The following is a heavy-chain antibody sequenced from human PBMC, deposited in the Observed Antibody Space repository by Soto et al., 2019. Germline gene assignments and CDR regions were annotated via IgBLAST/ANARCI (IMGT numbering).Heavy chain of an antibody. V-gene: IGHV4-59*01. D-gene: IGHD6-13*01. CDR1: GGSISSYY. CDR2: IYYSGST. CDR3: ARLGEGSSWYRPHYFDY. Sequence: SETLSLTCTVSGGSISSYYWSWIRQPPGKGLEWIGYIYYSGSTNYNPSLKSRVTISVDTSKNQFSLKLSSVTAADTAVYYCARLGEGSSWYRPHYFDYWGQGTLVTVSS. J-gene: IGHJ4*02.